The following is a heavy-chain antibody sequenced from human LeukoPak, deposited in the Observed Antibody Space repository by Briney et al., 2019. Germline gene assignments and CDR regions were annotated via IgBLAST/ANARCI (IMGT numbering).Heavy chain of an antibody. D-gene: IGHD1-26*01. V-gene: IGHV3-21*01. CDR2: ISSSSSYI. CDR3: ARDLKGSGSYLFGY. CDR1: GFTFSSYS. Sequence: GGSLRLSRAASGFTFSSYSVNWVRQAPGKGLEWVSSISSSSSYIYYADSVKGRFTISRDNAKNSLYLQTNSLRAEDTAVYYCARDLKGSGSYLFGYWGQGTLVTVSS. J-gene: IGHJ4*02.